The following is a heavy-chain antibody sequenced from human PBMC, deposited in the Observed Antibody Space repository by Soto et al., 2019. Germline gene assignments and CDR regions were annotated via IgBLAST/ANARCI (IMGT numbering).Heavy chain of an antibody. D-gene: IGHD2-2*02. CDR2: IIPIFGTA. CDR1: GGTFSSYA. V-gene: IGHV1-69*06. J-gene: IGHJ6*02. Sequence: VASVKVSCKASGGTFSSYAISWVRQAPGQGLEWMGGIIPIFGTANYAQKFQGRVTITADKSTSTAYMELSSLRSEDTAVYYCAGCSTSCYNYYYGMDVWGQGTTVTVS. CDR3: AGCSTSCYNYYYGMDV.